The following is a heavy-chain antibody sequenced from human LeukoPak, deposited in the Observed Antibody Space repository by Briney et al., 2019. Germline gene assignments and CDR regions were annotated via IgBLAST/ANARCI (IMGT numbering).Heavy chain of an antibody. J-gene: IGHJ4*02. CDR1: GLSVTTGGVT. D-gene: IGHD4/OR15-4a*01. CDR3: VHHYGGNPRFDY. V-gene: IGHV2-5*02. CDR2: IYWDDDR. Sequence: SGPTLVKPTETFTLTCTLSGLSVTTGGVTVGWIRQPPGKALEWLALIYWDDDRRYSPSLQSRVSITKDTFKNQVVLTMTNVDPVDTATYYCVHHYGGNPRFDYWGQGTPVTVSS.